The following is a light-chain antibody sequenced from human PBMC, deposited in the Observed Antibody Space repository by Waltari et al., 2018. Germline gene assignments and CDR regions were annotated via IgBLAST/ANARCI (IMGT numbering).Light chain of an antibody. J-gene: IGLJ3*02. CDR2: VNSDGGH. V-gene: IGLV4-69*01. CDR3: QTGGHGTWV. Sequence: QLVLTQSPSASASLGASVKLTCTLSSGHSTNVIAWLQKRPEEGPRYLMKVNSDGGHNKGDEIPDRFSGSSSGAGCYLTISSLQSEDEADYYCQTGGHGTWVFGGGTKLTVL. CDR1: SGHSTNV.